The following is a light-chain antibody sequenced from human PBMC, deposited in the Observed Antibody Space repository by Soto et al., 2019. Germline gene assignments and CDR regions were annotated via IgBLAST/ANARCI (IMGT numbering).Light chain of an antibody. CDR1: QSLLHSNGYNY. V-gene: IGKV2-28*01. CDR3: MQALQTPT. Sequence: DIVRTQSPLSLPVTPGEPASISCRSSQSLLHSNGYNYLDWYLQKPGQSPQLLIYLGSNRASGVPDRFSGSGSGTDFTLKISRVEAEDVGVYYCMQALQTPTFGGGTKVDIK. CDR2: LGS. J-gene: IGKJ4*01.